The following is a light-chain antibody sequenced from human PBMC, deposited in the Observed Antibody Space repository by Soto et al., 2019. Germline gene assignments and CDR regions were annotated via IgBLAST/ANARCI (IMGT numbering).Light chain of an antibody. CDR2: DVT. CDR3: SSYTTTSAVA. J-gene: IGLJ2*01. CDR1: SSDVGGHNY. Sequence: QSVLTQPASVSGSPGQWITISCTGTSSDVGGHNYVSWYQQHPGKAPKLMIYDVTNRPSGVSYRFSGSKSGNTASLTISGLQAEDEADYYCSSYTTTSAVAFGGGTKVTVL. V-gene: IGLV2-14*03.